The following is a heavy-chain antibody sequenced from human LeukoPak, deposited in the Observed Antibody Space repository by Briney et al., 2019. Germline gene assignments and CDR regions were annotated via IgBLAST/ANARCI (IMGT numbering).Heavy chain of an antibody. V-gene: IGHV4-61*05. Sequence: SETLSLTCIVSGGSISSISYYWGWIRQPPGKGLEWIGYIYYSGSTNYNPSLKSRVTISVDTSKNQFSLKLSSVTAADTAVYYCARGTGWRRSTYFDYWGQGTLVTVSS. CDR2: IYYSGST. CDR1: GGSISSISYY. CDR3: ARGTGWRRSTYFDY. J-gene: IGHJ4*02. D-gene: IGHD3/OR15-3a*01.